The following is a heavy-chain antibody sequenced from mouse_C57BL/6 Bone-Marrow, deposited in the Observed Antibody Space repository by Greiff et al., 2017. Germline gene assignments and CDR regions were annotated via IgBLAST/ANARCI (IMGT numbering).Heavy chain of an antibody. D-gene: IGHD1-1*01. CDR2: IYPGGGYT. Sequence: QVQLQQSGAELVRPGTSVKMSCKASGYTFTNYWIGWAKQRPGHGLEWIGDIYPGGGYTNYNEKFKGKATLTADKSSRTAYMQFSSLTSEDSAIYYCARSIYYYGSSFFDYWGQGTTLTVSS. CDR1: GYTFTNYW. CDR3: ARSIYYYGSSFFDY. V-gene: IGHV1-63*01. J-gene: IGHJ2*01.